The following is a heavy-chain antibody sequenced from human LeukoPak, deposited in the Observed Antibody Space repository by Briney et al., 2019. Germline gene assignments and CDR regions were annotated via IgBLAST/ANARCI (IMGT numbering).Heavy chain of an antibody. CDR1: GYTFTGYY. V-gene: IGHV1-2*02. Sequence: GASVKVSCKASGYTFTGYYMHWVRQAPGQGLEWMGWINPNSGGTNYAQKFQGRVTMTRDTSISTAYMELSRLRSDDTAVYYCARKPTRSGWYLFDPWGQGTLVTVSS. CDR2: INPNSGGT. D-gene: IGHD6-19*01. CDR3: ARKPTRSGWYLFDP. J-gene: IGHJ5*02.